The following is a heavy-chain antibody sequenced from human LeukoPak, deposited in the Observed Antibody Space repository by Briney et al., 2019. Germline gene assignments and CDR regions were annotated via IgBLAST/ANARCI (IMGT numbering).Heavy chain of an antibody. D-gene: IGHD2-2*01. CDR1: GLHFNSYA. V-gene: IGHV3-23*01. CDR2: ISGSGCDT. CDR3: AKARQDCSSTSCYFDFDP. J-gene: IGHJ5*02. Sequence: GGSLRLFCGVSGLHFNSYAMRGVRQPPGKGLAGVSSISGSGCDTNYQPSAQGRCHNFRENSQKPLYPQMKRWGGEDTAVYYFAKARQDCSSTSCYFDFDPWGQGTLVTVSS.